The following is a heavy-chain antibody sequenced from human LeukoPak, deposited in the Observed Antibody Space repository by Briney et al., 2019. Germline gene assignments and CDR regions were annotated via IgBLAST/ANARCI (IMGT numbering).Heavy chain of an antibody. D-gene: IGHD3-22*01. V-gene: IGHV4-34*01. J-gene: IGHJ4*02. CDR1: GGSFSGYY. Sequence: SETLSLTCAVYGGSFSGYYWGWIRQPPGKGLEWIGEINHSGSTNYNPSLKSRVTISVDTSKNQFSLKLSSVTAADTAVYYCARNYDSSGYSAAFDYWGQGTLVTVSS. CDR2: INHSGST. CDR3: ARNYDSSGYSAAFDY.